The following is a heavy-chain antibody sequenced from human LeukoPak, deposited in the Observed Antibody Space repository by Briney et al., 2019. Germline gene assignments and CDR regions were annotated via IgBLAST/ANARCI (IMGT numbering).Heavy chain of an antibody. CDR2: IIPIFGTA. V-gene: IGHV1-69*05. Sequence: ASVKVSCKASGGTFSSYAISWVRQAPGQGLEWMGGIIPIFGTANYAQKFQGRVTITTDESTSTAYMELSSLRSEDTAVYYCARRESLKTAYYYYYYYMDVWGKGTTVTVSS. J-gene: IGHJ6*03. D-gene: IGHD3-16*02. CDR1: GGTFSSYA. CDR3: ARRESLKTAYYYYYYYMDV.